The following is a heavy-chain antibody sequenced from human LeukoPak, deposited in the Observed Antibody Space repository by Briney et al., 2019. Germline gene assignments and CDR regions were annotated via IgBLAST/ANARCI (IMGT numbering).Heavy chain of an antibody. CDR1: GFTFSSYA. V-gene: IGHV3-64*01. J-gene: IGHJ3*02. CDR2: ISSNGGST. CDR3: ARARGYGGLHDAFDI. Sequence: GGSLRLSCAASGFTFSSYAMHWVRPAPEKGLEYVSAISSNGGSTYYANSVKGRFTISRDNSKNTLYLQMGSLRAEDMAVYYCARARGYGGLHDAFDIWGQGTMVTVSS. D-gene: IGHD4/OR15-4a*01.